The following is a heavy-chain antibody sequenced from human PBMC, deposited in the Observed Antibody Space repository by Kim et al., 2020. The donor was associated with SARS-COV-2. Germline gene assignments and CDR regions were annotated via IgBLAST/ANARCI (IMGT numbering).Heavy chain of an antibody. Sequence: ASVKVSCKASGYTFTSHYIHWVRQAPGQGLDWMGIINPSGGSTSYPQKFQGRATMTRDTSTSTVYMELSSLRSEDTAVYYCARGWNDAAGYYWGQGTLVTLSS. CDR3: ARGWNDAAGYY. CDR1: GYTFTSHY. D-gene: IGHD1-1*01. V-gene: IGHV1-46*01. J-gene: IGHJ4*02. CDR2: INPSGGST.